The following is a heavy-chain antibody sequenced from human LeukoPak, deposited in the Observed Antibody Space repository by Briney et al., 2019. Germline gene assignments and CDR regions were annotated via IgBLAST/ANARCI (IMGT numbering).Heavy chain of an antibody. CDR2: ISSGSSYI. V-gene: IGHV3-21*01. CDR3: AKVLASAFDI. Sequence: PGGSLRLSCAASGFTFSSYSMNWVRQAPGKGLEWVSSISSGSSYIYYADSVKGRFTISRDNAENSLYLQMNSLRAEDTAVYYCAKVLASAFDIWGQGTMVTVSS. J-gene: IGHJ3*02. CDR1: GFTFSSYS. D-gene: IGHD6-13*01.